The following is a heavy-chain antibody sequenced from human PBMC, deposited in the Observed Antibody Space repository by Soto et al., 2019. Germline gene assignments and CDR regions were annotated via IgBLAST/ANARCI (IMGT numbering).Heavy chain of an antibody. CDR1: GFTFSSYA. Sequence: GGSLRLSCAASGFTFSSYAMHWVRQAPGKGLEWVAVISYDGSNKYYADSVKGRFTISRDNSKNTLYLQMNSLRAEDKAVYYSARTFIMGYYFDYWGPGTLVTVSS. D-gene: IGHD3-10*01. V-gene: IGHV3-30-3*01. CDR2: ISYDGSNK. J-gene: IGHJ4*02. CDR3: ARTFIMGYYFDY.